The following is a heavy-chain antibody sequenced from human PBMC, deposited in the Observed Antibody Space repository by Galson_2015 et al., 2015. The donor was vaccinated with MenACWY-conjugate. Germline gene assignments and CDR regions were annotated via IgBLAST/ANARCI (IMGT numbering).Heavy chain of an antibody. V-gene: IGHV5-10-1*01. CDR2: IDPSDSET. CDR1: GYSFTSFW. Sequence: QSGAEVKQPGESLTISCKGSGYSFTSFWISWVRQMPGKGLEWMARIDPSDSETNYKSSFQGHVVISADKSTGTAFLQWSSLKSSDTALYFRARHHVSSAMFLDSWGQGTLVTVSS. CDR3: ARHHVSSAMFLDS. J-gene: IGHJ4*02. D-gene: IGHD3-10*02.